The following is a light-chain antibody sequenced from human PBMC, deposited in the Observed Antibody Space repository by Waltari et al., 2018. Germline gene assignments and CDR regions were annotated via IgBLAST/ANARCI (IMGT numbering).Light chain of an antibody. CDR3: QQFNTYPYT. V-gene: IGKV1-13*02. J-gene: IGKJ2*01. Sequence: AIQLTQSPSSLSASVCDRVTIPCRASQGISSALAWYQQKPGKAPKLLIYDASRLETGVPSRFSGSGSGTDFSLTISGLQPVDFATYHCQQFNTYPYTFGQGTKVEIK. CDR1: QGISSA. CDR2: DAS.